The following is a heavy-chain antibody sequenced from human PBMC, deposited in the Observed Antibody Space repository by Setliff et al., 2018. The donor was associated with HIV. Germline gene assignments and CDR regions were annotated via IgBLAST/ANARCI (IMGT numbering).Heavy chain of an antibody. CDR2: VRQDGDI. V-gene: IGHV4-59*11. J-gene: IGHJ6*03. CDR1: GGSINSHY. CDR3: ARGLTIFGVATPGIYSFMDV. D-gene: IGHD3-3*01. Sequence: PSETLSLTCTVSGGSINSHYWSWIRQPPGKGLQWVGSVRQDGDIYFNPSLRSRVVMSVDPSKNQFSLRMTSVTAADTAVYYCARGLTIFGVATPGIYSFMDVWGKGTTVTVSS.